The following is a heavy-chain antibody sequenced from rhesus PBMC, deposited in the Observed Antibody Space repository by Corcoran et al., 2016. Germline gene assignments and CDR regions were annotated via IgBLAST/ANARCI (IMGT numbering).Heavy chain of an antibody. J-gene: IGHJ4*01. CDR3: ATSSVAATSVDY. V-gene: IGHV4S12*01. CDR1: GGTISSGSSF. Sequence: QVQLQESGPGVVKASETLSLTCAVSGGTISSGSSFWSWIRQPPGKGLEWIGGIYRNSGSTNYSPSLKSRVTISKDTSKNQFSLKLSSVTATDTAVYYCATSSVAATSVDYWGQGVLVTVSS. CDR2: IYRNSGST. D-gene: IGHD4-29*01.